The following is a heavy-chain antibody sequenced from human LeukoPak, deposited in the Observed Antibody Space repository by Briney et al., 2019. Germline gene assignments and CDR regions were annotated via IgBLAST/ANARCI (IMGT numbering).Heavy chain of an antibody. V-gene: IGHV3-48*03. D-gene: IGHD1-26*01. Sequence: GGSLRLSCAASGFTFSSYEMNWVRQAPGKGLEWVSYISSSGSTIYYADSVKGRFTISRDNSKNTLYLQMNSLRAEDTAVYYCAKDVVGATRGSDYWGQGTLVTVSS. CDR2: ISSSGSTI. J-gene: IGHJ4*02. CDR1: GFTFSSYE. CDR3: AKDVVGATRGSDY.